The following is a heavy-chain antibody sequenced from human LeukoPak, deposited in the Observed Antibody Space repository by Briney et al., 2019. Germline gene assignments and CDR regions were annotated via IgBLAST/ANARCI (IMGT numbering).Heavy chain of an antibody. CDR1: GFTLSSYG. J-gene: IGHJ6*03. Sequence: GGSLRLSCAASGFTLSSYGMHWVRQAPGKGLEWVAFIRYDGSNKYYADSVKGRFTISRDNSKNTLYLQMNSLRAEDTAVYYCAKDTYCGGDCYSTWPHYYYYYMDVWGKGTTVTVSS. CDR2: IRYDGSNK. D-gene: IGHD2-21*02. V-gene: IGHV3-30*02. CDR3: AKDTYCGGDCYSTWPHYYYYYMDV.